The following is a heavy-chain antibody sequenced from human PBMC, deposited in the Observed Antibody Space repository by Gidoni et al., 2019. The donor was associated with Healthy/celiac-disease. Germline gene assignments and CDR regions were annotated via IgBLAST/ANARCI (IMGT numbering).Heavy chain of an antibody. D-gene: IGHD6-13*01. Sequence: QVQLVASGGGVVQTGRSLRLPCAAAGFPFSSYCMHLVRQAPGKGLEWVAVISYDGSNKYYADSVKGRFTISRDHSKNTLYLQMNSLRAEDTAVYYCAKDQAFSGAAAGFDPWGQGTLVTVSS. CDR3: AKDQAFSGAAAGFDP. V-gene: IGHV3-30*18. CDR2: ISYDGSNK. J-gene: IGHJ5*02. CDR1: GFPFSSYC.